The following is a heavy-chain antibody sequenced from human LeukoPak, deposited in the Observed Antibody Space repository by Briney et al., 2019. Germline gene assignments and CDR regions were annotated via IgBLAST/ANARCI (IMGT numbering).Heavy chain of an antibody. Sequence: GGSLRLSCAASGFSFSSSWMSWVRQAPGKGLEWVANIKEDGSAKYYVDSVKGRFTISRDNAKNSLYLQMNSLRAGDTAVYYCARGWGLVEAAGDYWGQGTLVTVSS. CDR1: GFSFSSSW. V-gene: IGHV3-7*05. CDR3: ARGWGLVEAAGDY. J-gene: IGHJ4*02. D-gene: IGHD6-13*01. CDR2: IKEDGSAK.